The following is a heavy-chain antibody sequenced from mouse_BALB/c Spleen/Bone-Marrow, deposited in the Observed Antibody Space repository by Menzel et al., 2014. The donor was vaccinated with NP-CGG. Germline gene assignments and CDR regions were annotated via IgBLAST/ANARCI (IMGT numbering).Heavy chain of an antibody. J-gene: IGHJ3*01. CDR2: IDPENGDT. CDR3: VRGNFQFAY. Sequence: EVKLMESGEELVRPGALVKLSCITSGFNIKEFYMHWVKQRPEQGLEWIGWIDPENGDTIYDPNFQGKASISADTSSNTAYLQLSNLTSEDTAVYYCVRGNFQFAYWGQGTLVTVSA. CDR1: GFNIKEFY. V-gene: IGHV14-1*02.